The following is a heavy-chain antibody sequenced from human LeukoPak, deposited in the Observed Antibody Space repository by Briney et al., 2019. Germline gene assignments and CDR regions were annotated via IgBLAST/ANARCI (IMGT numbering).Heavy chain of an antibody. CDR3: ARAPGVTTSYYYYYYGMDV. J-gene: IGHJ6*02. D-gene: IGHD4-17*01. V-gene: IGHV4-59*01. CDR1: GGSISSYY. CDR2: IYYSGST. Sequence: SETLSLTCTVSGGSISSYYWSWIRQPPGKGLEWIGYIYYSGSTNYNPSLKSRVTISVDTSKNQFSLKLSSVTAADTAVYYCARAPGVTTSYYYYYYGMDVWGQGTTVTVSS.